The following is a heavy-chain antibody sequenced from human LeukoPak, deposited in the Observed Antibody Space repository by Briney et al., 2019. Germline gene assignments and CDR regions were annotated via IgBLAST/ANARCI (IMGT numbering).Heavy chain of an antibody. J-gene: IGHJ5*02. Sequence: ASVKVSCKASGYTFTSYGISWVRQAPGQGLEWMGWISAYNGNTNYAQKLQGRVTMTTDTSTSTAYMELRSLRSDDTAVYYCARGRSSSSLRYNWFDPWGQGTLVTLSS. V-gene: IGHV1-18*01. D-gene: IGHD6-13*01. CDR1: GYTFTSYG. CDR2: ISAYNGNT. CDR3: ARGRSSSSLRYNWFDP.